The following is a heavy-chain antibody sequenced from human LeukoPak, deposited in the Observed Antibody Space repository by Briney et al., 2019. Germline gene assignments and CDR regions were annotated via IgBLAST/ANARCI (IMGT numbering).Heavy chain of an antibody. D-gene: IGHD3-22*01. V-gene: IGHV3-30*18. CDR3: AKLAFYDSSGTFDY. J-gene: IGHJ4*02. Sequence: GRSLRLSCAASGFTFSSYGMHWVRQAPGKGLEWVAVISYDGSNKYYADSVKGRFTISRDNSKNTLYLQMNSLRAEDTAVYYCAKLAFYDSSGTFDYLGQGTLVTVSS. CDR1: GFTFSSYG. CDR2: ISYDGSNK.